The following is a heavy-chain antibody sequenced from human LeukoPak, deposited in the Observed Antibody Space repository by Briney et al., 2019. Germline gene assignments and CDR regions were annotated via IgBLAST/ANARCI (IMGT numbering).Heavy chain of an antibody. V-gene: IGHV4-59*12. CDR1: GGSISSYY. CDR2: IYYSGST. D-gene: IGHD4-23*01. CDR3: ARAPLYGGHAEWFDP. J-gene: IGHJ5*02. Sequence: SETLSLTCTVSGGSISSYYWSWIRQPPGKGLEWIGCIYYSGSTNYNPSLKSRVTISVDTSKNQFSLKLSSVTAADTAVYYCARAPLYGGHAEWFDPWGQGTLVTVSS.